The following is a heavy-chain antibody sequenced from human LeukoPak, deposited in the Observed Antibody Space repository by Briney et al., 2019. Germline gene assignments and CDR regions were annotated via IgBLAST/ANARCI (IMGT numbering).Heavy chain of an antibody. D-gene: IGHD6-13*01. CDR1: GFTFSSYS. Sequence: PGGSLRLSCAASGFTFSSYSMNWVRQAPGKGLEWVSSISSSSSYIYYADSVKGRFTISRDNAKNSLYLQMNSLRAEDTAVYYCARDSSSWYPLDAFDIWGQGTMVTVSS. CDR2: ISSSSSYI. V-gene: IGHV3-21*01. J-gene: IGHJ3*02. CDR3: ARDSSSWYPLDAFDI.